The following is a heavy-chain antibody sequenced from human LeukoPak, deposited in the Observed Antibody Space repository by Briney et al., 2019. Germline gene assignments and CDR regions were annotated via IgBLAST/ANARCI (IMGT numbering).Heavy chain of an antibody. CDR3: AKSRAYSQDPVDY. J-gene: IGHJ4*02. D-gene: IGHD2-21*01. Sequence: GGSLRLSCAASGVTLSSYAMSWARQAPGQGLEWVSGIGGSGVITYYADSVKGRFTLSRDNSKNTLYLQMNSLRAEDTAVYYCAKSRAYSQDPVDYWGQGTLVTVSS. CDR1: GVTLSSYA. V-gene: IGHV3-23*01. CDR2: IGGSGVIT.